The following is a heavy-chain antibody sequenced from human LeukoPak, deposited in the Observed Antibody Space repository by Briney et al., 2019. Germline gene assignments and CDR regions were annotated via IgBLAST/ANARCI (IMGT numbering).Heavy chain of an antibody. CDR3: AREMAHYFDSSGYSF. CDR1: GFTFSSYS. CDR2: ISSSSSTI. J-gene: IGHJ4*02. Sequence: PGGSLRLSCAASGFTFSSYSMNWVRQAPGKGLEGVSYISSSSSTIHYAESVEGRFTISRDNAKNSLYLQMNSLRDEDTAVYYCAREMAHYFDSSGYSFWGQGTLVTVSS. D-gene: IGHD3-22*01. V-gene: IGHV3-48*02.